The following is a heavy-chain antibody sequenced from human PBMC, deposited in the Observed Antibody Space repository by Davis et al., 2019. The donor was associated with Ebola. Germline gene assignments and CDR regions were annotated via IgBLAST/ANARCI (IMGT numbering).Heavy chain of an antibody. D-gene: IGHD3-22*01. V-gene: IGHV5-51*01. Sequence: GESLKISCKGSGYSFTSYWIGWVRQMPGKGLEWMGIIYPGDSDTRYSPSFQGQVTISADKSISTAYLQWSSLRSEDTAVYYCARDSYYDNEYFQHWGQGTLVTVSS. CDR2: IYPGDSDT. CDR3: ARDSYYDNEYFQH. CDR1: GYSFTSYW. J-gene: IGHJ1*01.